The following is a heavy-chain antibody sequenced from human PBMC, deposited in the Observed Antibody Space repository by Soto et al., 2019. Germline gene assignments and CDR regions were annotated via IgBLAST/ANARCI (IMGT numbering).Heavy chain of an antibody. CDR3: ARGLGSGDY. CDR1: GYTLTNFY. CDR2: INPNGGST. D-gene: IGHD6-25*01. J-gene: IGHJ4*02. Sequence: QVQLVQSGAEVKKPGASVKVSCKASGYTLTNFYIHWVRQAPGQGLEWMGIINPNGGSTNYAHNFHGRVTITRDTSTSTVYMDLSSLRSEDTEVYYCARGLGSGDYWGRGTLVTVSS. V-gene: IGHV1-46*01.